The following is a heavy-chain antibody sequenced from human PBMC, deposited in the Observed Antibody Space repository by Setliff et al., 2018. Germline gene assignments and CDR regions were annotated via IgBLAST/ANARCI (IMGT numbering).Heavy chain of an antibody. CDR2: IKYDGSIK. CDR1: GFTFSSFE. Sequence: PGGSLRLSCAASGFTFSSFEMNWVRQAPGKGLEWVANIKYDGSIKYYVDSVKGRFTISRDNAKNSLYLQMSSLRTDDTALYYCATARRGYQYGSGSLFDDWGQGTLVTVSS. CDR3: ATARRGYQYGSGSLFDD. V-gene: IGHV3-7*03. J-gene: IGHJ4*02. D-gene: IGHD3-10*01.